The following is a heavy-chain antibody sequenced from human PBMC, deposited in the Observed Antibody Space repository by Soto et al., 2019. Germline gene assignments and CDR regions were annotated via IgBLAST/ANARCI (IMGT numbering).Heavy chain of an antibody. CDR1: GYTFTGYY. CDR2: INPNSGGT. CDR3: ARYGVTYYDFWSGYYAFDI. J-gene: IGHJ3*02. V-gene: IGHV1-2*02. Sequence: QVQLVQSGAEVKKPGASVKVSCKASGYTFTGYYMHWARQAPGQGLEWMGWINPNSGGTNYAQKFQGRVTMTRDTSISTAYMELSRLRSDDTAVYYCARYGVTYYDFWSGYYAFDIWGQGTMVTVSS. D-gene: IGHD3-3*01.